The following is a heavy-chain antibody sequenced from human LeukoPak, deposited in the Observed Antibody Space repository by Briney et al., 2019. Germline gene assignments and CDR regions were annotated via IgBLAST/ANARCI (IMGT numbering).Heavy chain of an antibody. CDR2: IYYSGST. CDR3: ARSPRIQLWLRGWFDP. V-gene: IGHV4-59*08. CDR1: GGSISSYY. Sequence: PSETLSLTCTVSGGSISSYYWSWIRQPPGKGVEWIGYIYYSGSTNYNPSLKSRVTISVDTSKNQFSLKLSSVTAADTAVYYCARSPRIQLWLRGWFDPWGQGTLVTVSS. J-gene: IGHJ5*02. D-gene: IGHD5-18*01.